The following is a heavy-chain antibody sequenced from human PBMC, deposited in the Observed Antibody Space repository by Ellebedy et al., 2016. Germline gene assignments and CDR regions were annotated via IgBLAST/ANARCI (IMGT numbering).Heavy chain of an antibody. J-gene: IGHJ6*02. CDR1: GGSISSSSYY. D-gene: IGHD2-8*01. Sequence: SETLSLXXTVSGGSISSSSYYWGWIRQPPGKGLEWIGSIYYSGSTYYNPSLKSRVTISVDTSKNQFSLKLSSVTAADTAVYYCARDVFYLGDGYYYGMDVWGQGTTVTVSS. V-gene: IGHV4-39*07. CDR3: ARDVFYLGDGYYYGMDV. CDR2: IYYSGST.